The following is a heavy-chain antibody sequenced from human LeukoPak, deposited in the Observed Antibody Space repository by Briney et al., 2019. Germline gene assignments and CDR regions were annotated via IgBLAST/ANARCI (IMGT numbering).Heavy chain of an antibody. D-gene: IGHD5-24*01. CDR2: MKHDGIEE. CDR1: GFTFSSYG. Sequence: GGSLRLSCAASGFTFSSYGMHWVRQAPGKGLEWVANMKHDGIEEYYVGSVKGRFTISRDNAKNSLYLQMNSLRAEDTAVYYCAREGREGYNYPALDFWGRGILVTVSS. V-gene: IGHV3-7*05. J-gene: IGHJ4*02. CDR3: AREGREGYNYPALDF.